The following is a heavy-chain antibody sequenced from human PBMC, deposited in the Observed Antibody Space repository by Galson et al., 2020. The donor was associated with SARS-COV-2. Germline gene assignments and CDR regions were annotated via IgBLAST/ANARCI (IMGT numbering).Heavy chain of an antibody. CDR3: ARILGYCSSTSCPDAFDI. V-gene: IGHV4-30-2*01. CDR2: IYHSGST. J-gene: IGHJ3*02. Sequence: SQTLSLTCAVSGGSISSGGYSWSWIRQPPGKGLEWIGYIYHSGSTYYNPSLKSRVTISVDRSKNQFSLKLSSVTAADTAVYYCARILGYCSSTSCPDAFDIWGQGTMVTVSS. D-gene: IGHD2-2*01. CDR1: GGSISSGGYS.